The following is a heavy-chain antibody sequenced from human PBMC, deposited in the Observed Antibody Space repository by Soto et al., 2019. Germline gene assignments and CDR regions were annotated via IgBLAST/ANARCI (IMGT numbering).Heavy chain of an antibody. CDR3: ARVAGDYVFDY. Sequence: GASVKVSCKATGYTFTSYYLHWVRQAPGQGLEWMGIINPSGGSTSYAQKFQGRVTMTRDTSTSAVYMELSSLRSEDTAVYYCARVAGDYVFDYWGQGTLVTVSS. CDR2: INPSGGST. J-gene: IGHJ4*02. CDR1: GYTFTSYY. D-gene: IGHD4-17*01. V-gene: IGHV1-46*01.